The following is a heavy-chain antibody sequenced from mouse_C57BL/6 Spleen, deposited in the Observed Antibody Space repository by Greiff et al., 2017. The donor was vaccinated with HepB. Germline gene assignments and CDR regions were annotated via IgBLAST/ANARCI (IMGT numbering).Heavy chain of an antibody. CDR3: ARLRPPGEYYYAMDY. CDR2: ISNGGGST. J-gene: IGHJ4*01. CDR1: GFTFSDYY. Sequence: EVQRVESGGGLVQPGGSLKLSCAASGFTFSDYYMYWVRQTPEKRLEWVAYISNGGGSTYYPDTVKGRFTISRDNAKNTMYLQMSRLKSEDTAMYYGARLRPPGEYYYAMDYWGQGTSVTVSS. V-gene: IGHV5-12*01.